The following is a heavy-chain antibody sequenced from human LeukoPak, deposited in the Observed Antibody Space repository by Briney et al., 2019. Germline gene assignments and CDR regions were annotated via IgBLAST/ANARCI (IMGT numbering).Heavy chain of an antibody. V-gene: IGHV3-23*01. J-gene: IGHJ1*01. CDR3: AKDRSWGDILTGYPRFQH. Sequence: GGSLRLSCAASGFTFSSYAMSWVRQAPGKGLEWVSAISGSGGSTYYADSVKGRFTISRDNSKNTLYLQMNSLRAEDTAVYYCAKDRSWGDILTGYPRFQHWGQGTLVTVSS. CDR2: ISGSGGST. D-gene: IGHD3-9*01. CDR1: GFTFSSYA.